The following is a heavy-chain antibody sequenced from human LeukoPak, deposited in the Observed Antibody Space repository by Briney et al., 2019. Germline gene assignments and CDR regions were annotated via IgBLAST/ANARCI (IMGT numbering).Heavy chain of an antibody. V-gene: IGHV4-34*01. Sequence: PSETLSLTCAVYGGSFSGYYWSWIRQPPGKGLEWIGEINHSGSTNYNPSLKSRVTISVDTSKNQFSLKLSSVTAADTAVYYCARCPPHRTVVTAIPVHLWFDPWGQGTLVTVSS. CDR1: GGSFSGYY. CDR3: ARCPPHRTVVTAIPVHLWFDP. CDR2: INHSGST. D-gene: IGHD2-21*02. J-gene: IGHJ5*02.